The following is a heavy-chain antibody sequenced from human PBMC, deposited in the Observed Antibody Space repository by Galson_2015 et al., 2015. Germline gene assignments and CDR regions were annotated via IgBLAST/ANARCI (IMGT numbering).Heavy chain of an antibody. CDR3: ARLYSGYDHYFDY. V-gene: IGHV3-11*06. CDR1: GFTFSDYY. D-gene: IGHD5-12*01. CDR2: ISSSSSYT. Sequence: SLRLSCAASGFTFSDYYMSWIRQAPGKGLEWVSYISSSSSYTNYADSVKGRFTISRDNAKNSLYLQMNSLRAEDTAVYYCARLYSGYDHYFDYWGQGTLVTVSS. J-gene: IGHJ4*02.